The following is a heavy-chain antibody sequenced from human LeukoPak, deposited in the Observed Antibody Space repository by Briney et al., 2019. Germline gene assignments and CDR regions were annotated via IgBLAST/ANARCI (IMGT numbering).Heavy chain of an antibody. D-gene: IGHD2-21*02. CDR3: ARGRIVVLTATPFDI. CDR2: ISYDGSTE. Sequence: GGCLRLSWAAAAFTVSSCCLDWVSQAPGEGLGWVAVISYDGSTEYYAVYVKGRFTVSRDNSKNTLHLQMISLRAADTAIYYCARGRIVVLTATPFDIWGQGTMVTVSS. J-gene: IGHJ3*02. CDR1: AFTVSSCC. V-gene: IGHV3-30*19.